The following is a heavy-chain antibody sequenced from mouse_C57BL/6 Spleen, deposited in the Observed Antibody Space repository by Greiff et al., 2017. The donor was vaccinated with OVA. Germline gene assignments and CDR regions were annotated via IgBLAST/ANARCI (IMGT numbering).Heavy chain of an antibody. Sequence: VQLQQPGAELVRPGSSVKLSCKASGYTFTSYWMHWVKQRPIQGLEWIGNIDPSDSDTHYNQKFKDQATLTVDKSSSTDYMQLSSQTSEDSAVYTCARARNGSEFDYWGKGTMVTVSA. CDR1: GYTFTSYW. CDR2: IDPSDSDT. CDR3: ARARNGSEFDY. J-gene: IGHJ3*01. V-gene: IGHV1-52*01.